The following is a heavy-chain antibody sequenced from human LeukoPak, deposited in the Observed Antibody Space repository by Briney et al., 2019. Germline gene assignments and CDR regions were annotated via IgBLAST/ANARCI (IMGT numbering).Heavy chain of an antibody. Sequence: GGSLRLSCAASGFTFSSYSMNWVRQAPGKGLEWVSSINSRGSGEYYADSVKGRFTISRDNAKNSLYLQMNSLRVEDTAVYYCAREGSIVPHQDLDYWGQGSLVTVSS. J-gene: IGHJ4*02. V-gene: IGHV3-21*01. D-gene: IGHD2-8*01. CDR3: AREGSIVPHQDLDY. CDR1: GFTFSSYS. CDR2: INSRGSGE.